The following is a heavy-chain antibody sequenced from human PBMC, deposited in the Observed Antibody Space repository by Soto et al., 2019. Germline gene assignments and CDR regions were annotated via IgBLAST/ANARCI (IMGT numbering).Heavy chain of an antibody. CDR1: GGSFSGYY. Sequence: SETLSLTCAVYGGSFSGYYWSWIRQPPGKGLEWIGEINHSGSTNYNPSLKSRVTISVDTSKNQFSLKLSSVTAADTAVYYCARSRPMVVAVNNWFDPWGQGTLVTVSS. V-gene: IGHV4-34*01. D-gene: IGHD2-15*01. J-gene: IGHJ5*02. CDR3: ARSRPMVVAVNNWFDP. CDR2: INHSGST.